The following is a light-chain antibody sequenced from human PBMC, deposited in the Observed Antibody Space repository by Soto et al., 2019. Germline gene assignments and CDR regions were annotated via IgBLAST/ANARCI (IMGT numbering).Light chain of an antibody. V-gene: IGKV3-20*01. Sequence: EIELTQSPGTLSLSPGERATLSCRASQSISSSYLAWYQQKPGQAPRLLVYGASSRATGLPDRFSGSGSGTDFTLTISRLEPEDFAVYYCQQYGSSRFTFGPGTKVDIK. CDR3: QQYGSSRFT. CDR1: QSISSSY. J-gene: IGKJ3*01. CDR2: GAS.